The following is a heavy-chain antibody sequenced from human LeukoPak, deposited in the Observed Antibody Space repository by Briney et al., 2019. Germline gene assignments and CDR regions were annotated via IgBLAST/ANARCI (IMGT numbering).Heavy chain of an antibody. CDR2: IKQDGSEK. D-gene: IGHD4-23*01. V-gene: IGHV3-7*01. CDR1: GFTFSSYW. Sequence: GGSLRLSCAASGFTFSSYWMSWVRQAPGKGLEWVANIKQDGSEKYYVDSVKGRFTISRDNAKNSLYLQMNSLRAEDTAVYYCARALGRWTHYFDYWGQGTLVTVSS. J-gene: IGHJ4*02. CDR3: ARALGRWTHYFDY.